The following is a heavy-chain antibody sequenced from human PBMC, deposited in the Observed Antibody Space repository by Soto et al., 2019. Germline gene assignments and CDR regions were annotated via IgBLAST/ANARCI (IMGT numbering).Heavy chain of an antibody. CDR3: ARVSSRYCSGGSCYSDIQIFDY. V-gene: IGHV4-34*01. CDR1: GECFSGYY. D-gene: IGHD2-15*01. CDR2: INHSGRT. Sequence: SETLSLTCAVYGECFSGYYWSWIRQPPGKGLEWIGEINHSGRTNYNPSLKSRVTISADTSKNQFSLKLSSVTAADTAVYYCARVSSRYCSGGSCYSDIQIFDYWGQGMLVTVSS. J-gene: IGHJ4*02.